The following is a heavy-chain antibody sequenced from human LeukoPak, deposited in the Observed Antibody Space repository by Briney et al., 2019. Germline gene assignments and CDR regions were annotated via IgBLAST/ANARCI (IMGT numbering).Heavy chain of an antibody. V-gene: IGHV1-2*02. Sequence: ASVKVSCKASGYTFTGYYMHWVRQAPGRGLEWMGWINPNSGGTNYAQKFQGRVTMTRDTSISTAYMELSRLRSDDTAVYYCARKRWELHFNWFDPWGQGTLVTVSS. CDR1: GYTFTGYY. D-gene: IGHD1-26*01. CDR2: INPNSGGT. CDR3: ARKRWELHFNWFDP. J-gene: IGHJ5*02.